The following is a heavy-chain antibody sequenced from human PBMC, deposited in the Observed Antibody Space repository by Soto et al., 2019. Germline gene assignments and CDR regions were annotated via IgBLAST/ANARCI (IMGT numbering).Heavy chain of an antibody. CDR1: GFTFSSYG. Sequence: GGSLRLSCAASGFTFSSYGMHWVRQAPGKGLEWVAVIWYDGSNKYYADSVKGRFTISRDNSKNTLYLQMNSLRAEDTAVYYCARGGLITMIVEIDYWGQGTLVTVS. V-gene: IGHV3-33*01. CDR3: ARGGLITMIVEIDY. J-gene: IGHJ4*02. D-gene: IGHD3-22*01. CDR2: IWYDGSNK.